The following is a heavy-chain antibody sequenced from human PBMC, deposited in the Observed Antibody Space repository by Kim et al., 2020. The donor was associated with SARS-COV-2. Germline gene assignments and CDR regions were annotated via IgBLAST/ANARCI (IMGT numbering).Heavy chain of an antibody. CDR3: ARDGGIIPQMEELLWFGELLSYYYYGMDV. Sequence: GGSLRLSCAASGFTFSSYSMNWVRQAPGKGLEWVSSISSSSSYIYYADSVKGRFTISRDNAKNSLYLQMNSLRAEDTAVYYCARDGGIIPQMEELLWFGELLSYYYYGMDVWGQGTTVTVSS. J-gene: IGHJ6*02. V-gene: IGHV3-21*01. D-gene: IGHD3-10*01. CDR2: ISSSSSYI. CDR1: GFTFSSYS.